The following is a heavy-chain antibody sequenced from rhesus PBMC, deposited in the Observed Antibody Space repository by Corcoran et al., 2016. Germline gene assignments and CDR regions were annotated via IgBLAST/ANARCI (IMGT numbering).Heavy chain of an antibody. D-gene: IGHD4-23*01. CDR1: GASDSNNF. CDR2: SQESGGA. J-gene: IGHJ4*01. V-gene: IGHV4-80*01. CDR3: ARDDTVADD. Sequence: VQLQESGPGLVKPQETLSLTCAASGASDSNNFWSWIRQSPGKGREWMGESQESGGANYNPLFQGRMSISIDVPKPEISLRLRSVTVADTAVYYCARDDTVADDWGQGLMVTVSS.